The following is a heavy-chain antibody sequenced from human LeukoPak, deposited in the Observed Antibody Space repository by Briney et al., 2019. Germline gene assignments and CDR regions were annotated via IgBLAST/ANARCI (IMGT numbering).Heavy chain of an antibody. J-gene: IGHJ4*02. Sequence: SETLSLTCGASGYSISRGYYWAWIRQPPGKGLEWIGTIYHTGSTYYTPSLGSRVTISVDTSKNEFSLNLNSVTAADTAVYYCARAGWIITSGIDYWGQGALVTVSS. V-gene: IGHV4-38-2*01. CDR3: ARAGWIITSGIDY. CDR1: GYSISRGYY. D-gene: IGHD3-10*01. CDR2: IYHTGST.